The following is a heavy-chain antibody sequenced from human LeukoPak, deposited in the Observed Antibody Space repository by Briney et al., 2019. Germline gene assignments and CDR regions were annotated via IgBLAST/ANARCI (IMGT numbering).Heavy chain of an antibody. CDR1: GGSISSGSNY. D-gene: IGHD5-18*01. CDR3: ARGAYSYGNPYYYYYGMDV. CDR2: IYTSGST. J-gene: IGHJ6*02. V-gene: IGHV4-61*02. Sequence: SESLSLTCTVSGGSISSGSNYWSWIRQPAGKGLEWIGLIYTSGSTNYNPSLKSRVTISVDTSKNQFSLKLSSVTAADTAVYYCARGAYSYGNPYYYYYGMDVWGQGTTVTVSS.